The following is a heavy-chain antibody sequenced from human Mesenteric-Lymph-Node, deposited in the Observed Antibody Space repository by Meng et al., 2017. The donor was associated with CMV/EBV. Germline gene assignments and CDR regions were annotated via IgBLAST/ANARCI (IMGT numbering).Heavy chain of an antibody. CDR3: ARDYYDSSGLSGDFDY. CDR2: IYYSGST. Sequence: SETLSLTCTVSGGSISSSSYYWGWIRQPPGKGLEWIGYIYYSGSTYYNPSLKSRVTISVDTSKNQFSLKLSSVTAADTAVYYCARDYYDSSGLSGDFDYWGQGTLVTVSS. J-gene: IGHJ4*02. V-gene: IGHV4-39*07. D-gene: IGHD3-22*01. CDR1: GGSISSSSYY.